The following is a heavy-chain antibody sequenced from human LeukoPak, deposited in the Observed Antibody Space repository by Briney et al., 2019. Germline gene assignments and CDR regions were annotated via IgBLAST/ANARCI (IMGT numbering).Heavy chain of an antibody. V-gene: IGHV4-4*07. CDR2: IYTSGST. J-gene: IGHJ4*02. Sequence: ASETLSLTCTVSGGSISSYYLSWIRQPAGKGLEWIGRIYTSGSTNYNPSLKSRVTMSVDTSKNQFSLKLNSVTAADTAVYYCARVRGLWFGDFDYWGQGTLVTVSS. CDR3: ARVRGLWFGDFDY. D-gene: IGHD3-10*01. CDR1: GGSISSYY.